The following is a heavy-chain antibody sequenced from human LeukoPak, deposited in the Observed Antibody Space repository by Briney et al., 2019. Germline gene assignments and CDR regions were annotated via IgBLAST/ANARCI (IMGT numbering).Heavy chain of an antibody. J-gene: IGHJ6*04. V-gene: IGHV3-21*01. Sequence: PGGSLRLSCAASGFSFSSYSINWVRQAPGKGLEWVSFISTSSNYIYYADSVKGRFTVSRDNARNSLYLQMNRLRAEDTAVYYCAELGITMIGGVWGKGTTVTISS. CDR2: ISTSSNYI. CDR1: GFSFSSYS. D-gene: IGHD3-10*02. CDR3: AELGITMIGGV.